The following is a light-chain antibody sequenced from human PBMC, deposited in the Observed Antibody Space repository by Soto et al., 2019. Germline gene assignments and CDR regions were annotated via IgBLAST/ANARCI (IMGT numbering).Light chain of an antibody. Sequence: QSALTQPRSVSGSPGQSVTISCTGNSSNLGSYNYVYWYQQHPGKAPKLMLFDVSKRPSGVPDRFSGSKSGNTASLAISGLQAEDEADYYCCSYAGSSTLFGGGTKVTVL. CDR2: DVS. CDR1: SSNLGSYNY. J-gene: IGLJ2*01. CDR3: CSYAGSSTL. V-gene: IGLV2-11*01.